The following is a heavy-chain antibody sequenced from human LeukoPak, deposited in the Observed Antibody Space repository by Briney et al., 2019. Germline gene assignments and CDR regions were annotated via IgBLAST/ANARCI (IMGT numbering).Heavy chain of an antibody. V-gene: IGHV1-2*02. D-gene: IGHD3-3*01. CDR3: ARTTYYDFWTGDPYFDY. Sequence: GASVKVSCKASGYTFTGYYMHWVRQAPGQGLEWMGWINPNSGGTNYAQKFQGRVTVTRDTSISTAYMELSRLRSDDTAVYYCARTTYYDFWTGDPYFDYWGQGTLVTVSS. CDR1: GYTFTGYY. CDR2: INPNSGGT. J-gene: IGHJ4*02.